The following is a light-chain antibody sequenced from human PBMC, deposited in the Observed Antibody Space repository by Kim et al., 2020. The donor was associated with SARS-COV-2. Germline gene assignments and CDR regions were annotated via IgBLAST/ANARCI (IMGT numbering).Light chain of an antibody. CDR3: QQSYDSPLT. J-gene: IGKJ4*01. CDR1: QSISNS. CDR2: AAT. Sequence: ASVGDRVTITCRVSQSISNSLNWYHQKPGKAPKLLISAATSLQSGVPSRFSGSGSGTDFTLIISSLQPEDFATYFCQQSYDSPLTFGGGTKVDIK. V-gene: IGKV1-39*01.